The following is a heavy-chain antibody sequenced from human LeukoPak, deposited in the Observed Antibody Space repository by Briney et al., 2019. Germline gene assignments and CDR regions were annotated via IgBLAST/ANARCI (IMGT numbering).Heavy chain of an antibody. D-gene: IGHD2-2*01. Sequence: ASVKVSCKASGYTFTSYGISWVRQAPGQGLEWMGWISAYNGNTNYGQKLQGRVTMTTDTSTSTAYMELRSLRSDDTAVYYCARGWVVPAAMFRSMDVWGQGTTVTVSS. CDR1: GYTFTSYG. J-gene: IGHJ6*02. V-gene: IGHV1-18*01. CDR2: ISAYNGNT. CDR3: ARGWVVPAAMFRSMDV.